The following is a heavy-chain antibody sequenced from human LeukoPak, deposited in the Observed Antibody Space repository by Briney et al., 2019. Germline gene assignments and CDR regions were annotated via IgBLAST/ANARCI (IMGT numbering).Heavy chain of an antibody. CDR2: ISSSGSSI. CDR1: GFTFSSXX. Sequence: LSXXASGFTFSSXXVNWVRQAPGKGLEWVSYISSSGSSIYYADSVKGRFTISRDKAKNLLYLQMNSLRAEDTAVYYCARLSLGXXVYWGX. D-gene: IGHD2/OR15-2a*01. V-gene: IGHV3-48*03. J-gene: IGHJ4*02. CDR3: ARLSLGXXVY.